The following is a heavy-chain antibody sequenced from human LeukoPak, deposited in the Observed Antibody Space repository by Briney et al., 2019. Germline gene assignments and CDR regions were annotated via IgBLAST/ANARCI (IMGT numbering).Heavy chain of an antibody. Sequence: GGSLTLSCAASGFTFSSYAMHWVRQAPGKGLEYVLAISTDGTSAYYANSVKGRFTIPRDNYKNTLYLQMDSLTADDMAVYYCASRYCTRTTCYHFDYWGQGALVTVSS. V-gene: IGHV3-64*01. CDR3: ASRYCTRTTCYHFDY. CDR1: GFTFSSYA. D-gene: IGHD2-2*01. CDR2: ISTDGTSA. J-gene: IGHJ4*02.